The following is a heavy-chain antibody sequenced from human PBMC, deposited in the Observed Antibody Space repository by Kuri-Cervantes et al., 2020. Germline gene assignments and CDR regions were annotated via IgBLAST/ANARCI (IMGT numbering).Heavy chain of an antibody. J-gene: IGHJ6*02. CDR2: IKQDGSEK. CDR3: AKSGSRSMVRGVIYYYYGMDV. V-gene: IGHV3-7*03. CDR1: GFTFSSYW. D-gene: IGHD3-10*01. Sequence: GGSLRLSCAASGFTFSSYWMSWVRQAPGKGLEWVANIKQDGSEKYYVDSVKGRFTISRDNSKNTLYLQMNSLRAEDTAVYYCAKSGSRSMVRGVIYYYYGMDVWGQGTTVTVSS.